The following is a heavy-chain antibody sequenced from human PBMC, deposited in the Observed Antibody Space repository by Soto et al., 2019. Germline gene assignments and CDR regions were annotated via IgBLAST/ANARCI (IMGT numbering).Heavy chain of an antibody. CDR2: IIPILGIA. J-gene: IGHJ4*02. D-gene: IGHD5-12*01. CDR3: ARVDSGYDLYY. Sequence: ASVKVSCKASGGTFSSYTISWVRQAPGQGLEWMGRIIPILGIANYAQKFQGRVTITAGKSTSTAYMELSSLRSEDTAVYYCARVDSGYDLYYWGQGTLVTVSS. CDR1: GGTFSSYT. V-gene: IGHV1-69*02.